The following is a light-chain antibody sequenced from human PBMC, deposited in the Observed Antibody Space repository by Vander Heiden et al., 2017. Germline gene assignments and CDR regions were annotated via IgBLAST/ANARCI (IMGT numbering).Light chain of an antibody. V-gene: IGKV1-17*01. CDR2: DAS. CDR3: LQHDTYLFT. Sequence: DIQMTQSPSSLSASVGDRVTITCRATQGISDRLAWYQQKPGKAPKRLIYDASNLQRGVPSRFSGSGFGTEFTLTISSLQPEDFATYYCLQHDTYLFTFGQGTKLEIK. CDR1: QGISDR. J-gene: IGKJ2*01.